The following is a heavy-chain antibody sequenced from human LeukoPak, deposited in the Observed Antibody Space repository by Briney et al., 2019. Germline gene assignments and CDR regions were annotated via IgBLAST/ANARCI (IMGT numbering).Heavy chain of an antibody. J-gene: IGHJ6*03. V-gene: IGHV1-8*01. CDR3: ARGGRPIFGESTYYYYMDV. CDR1: GYTFTSYD. D-gene: IGHD3-10*01. CDR2: MNPNSGNT. Sequence: ASVKVSCKASGYTFTSYDINWVRQATGQGLEWMGWMNPNSGNTGYAQKFQSRVTMTRNTSISTAYMELSSLRSEDTAVYYCARGGRPIFGESTYYYYMDVWGKGTTVTISS.